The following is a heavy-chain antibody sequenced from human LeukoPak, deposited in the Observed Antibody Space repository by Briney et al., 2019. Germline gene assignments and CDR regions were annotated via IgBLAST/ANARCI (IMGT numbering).Heavy chain of an antibody. Sequence: SGGSLRLSCAASGFTFSSYEMNWVRQAPGKGLEWISYSNTDGTISYADSVKGRFTISRDNAENSLYLQMNSLRDEDTAVYFCVRDRDYAFDFWGQGTMVTVSS. CDR1: GFTFSSYE. V-gene: IGHV3-48*03. CDR3: VRDRDYAFDF. CDR2: SNTDGTI. J-gene: IGHJ3*01.